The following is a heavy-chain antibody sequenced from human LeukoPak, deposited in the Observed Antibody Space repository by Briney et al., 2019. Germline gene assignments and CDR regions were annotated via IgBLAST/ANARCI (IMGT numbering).Heavy chain of an antibody. CDR1: GFTFSSYC. D-gene: IGHD4-23*01. J-gene: IGHJ4*02. Sequence: PGGSLRLSCAASGFTFSSYCMHWVRQAPGKGLVWVSRINSDGSSTSYADSVKGRFTISRDNAKNTLYLQMNSLRAEDTAVYYCARDAVSDYGGEPDYWGQGTLVTVSS. V-gene: IGHV3-74*01. CDR2: INSDGSST. CDR3: ARDAVSDYGGEPDY.